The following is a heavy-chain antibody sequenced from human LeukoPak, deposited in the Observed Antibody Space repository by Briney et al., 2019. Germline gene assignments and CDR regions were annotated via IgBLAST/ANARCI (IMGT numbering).Heavy chain of an antibody. CDR2: ITGSGTT. V-gene: IGHV3-23*01. CDR1: GFTFSFFP. J-gene: IGHJ4*02. CDR3: ANFKGKDGIKDHFDY. Sequence: GGSLRLSCAASGFTFSFFPMNWVRQSPGKGLEWLSLITGSGTTYYADSVKGRFTISRDNSKNTLFLQMSSLRAEDTAVYYCANFKGKDGIKDHFDYWGQGTLVTVSS. D-gene: IGHD5-24*01.